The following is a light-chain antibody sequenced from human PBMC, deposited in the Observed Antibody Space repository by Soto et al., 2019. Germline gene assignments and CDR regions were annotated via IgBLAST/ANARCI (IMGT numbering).Light chain of an antibody. CDR3: QQTFSTPIN. CDR2: AAS. J-gene: IGKJ5*01. CDR1: QTVRTY. V-gene: IGKV1-39*01. Sequence: DIQMTQSPSSLSASVGDRVTITCRASQTVRTYLNWYQQKPGKAPTLLVYAASTLGSAVPPRFTGAGSETDFTLTISGLQPEDFATYYCQQTFSTPINFGQGTR.